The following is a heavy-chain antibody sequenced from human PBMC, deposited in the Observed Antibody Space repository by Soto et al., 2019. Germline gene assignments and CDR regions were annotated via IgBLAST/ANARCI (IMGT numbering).Heavy chain of an antibody. D-gene: IGHD3-10*01. J-gene: IGHJ6*02. V-gene: IGHV5-51*01. Sequence: PGESLKISCKGSGYSFTSYWIGWVRQMPGKGLEWMGIIYPGDSDTRYSPSFQGQVTISADKSISTAYLQWSSLKASDTTMYYFSGGGFWGVITRSRDYYGMDVWGQGTTVTVSS. CDR2: IYPGDSDT. CDR1: GYSFTSYW. CDR3: SGGGFWGVITRSRDYYGMDV.